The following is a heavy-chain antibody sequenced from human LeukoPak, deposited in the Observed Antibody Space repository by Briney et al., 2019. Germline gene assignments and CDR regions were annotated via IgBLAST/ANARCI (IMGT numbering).Heavy chain of an antibody. J-gene: IGHJ4*02. CDR3: ARGYDSSGYVDY. CDR1: GGSFSGHY. CDR2: INHSGST. D-gene: IGHD3-22*01. V-gene: IGHV4-34*01. Sequence: SETLSLTCAVYGGSFSGHYWSWIRQPPGKGLEWIGEINHSGSTNYNPSLKSRVTISVDTSKNQFSLKLSSVTAADAAVYYCARGYDSSGYVDYWGQGTLVTVSS.